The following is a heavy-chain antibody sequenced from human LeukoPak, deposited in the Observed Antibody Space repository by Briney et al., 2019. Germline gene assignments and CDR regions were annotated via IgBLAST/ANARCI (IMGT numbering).Heavy chain of an antibody. V-gene: IGHV4-34*01. J-gene: IGHJ5*02. D-gene: IGHD2-15*01. CDR3: ARIPRIFRWFDP. CDR1: GGSFSGYY. Sequence: PSETLSLTCAVYGGSFSGYYWSWLRQPPGKGLEWIGEINHSENTNYNPSLKTRVTISINTSKNQFSLKLSSVTAADTAVYYCARIPRIFRWFDPWGQGTLVTVSS. CDR2: INHSENT.